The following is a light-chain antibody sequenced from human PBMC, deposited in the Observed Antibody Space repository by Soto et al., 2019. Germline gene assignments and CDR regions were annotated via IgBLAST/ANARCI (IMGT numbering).Light chain of an antibody. CDR1: KNMRNW. CDR2: DAS. V-gene: IGKV1-5*01. J-gene: IGKJ5*01. CDR3: QQYNTYST. Sequence: IPMTHSPSNPSASVGDSVTIPYRASKNMRNWLAWYQQKPGKAPNPLIYDASSLKSGVPARLSGSGSGTEFTLTISSLQPDDFATYYCQQYNTYSTFGQGTRLEIK.